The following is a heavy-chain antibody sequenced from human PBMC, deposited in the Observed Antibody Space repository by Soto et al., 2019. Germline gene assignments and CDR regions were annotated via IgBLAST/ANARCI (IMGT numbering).Heavy chain of an antibody. CDR1: GFSFSSYG. J-gene: IGHJ4*02. D-gene: IGHD3-22*01. Sequence: QVQLVESGGGVVQPGRFLRLSCAASGFSFSSYGMHWVRQAPGKGLEWVAVISYDGSNEHYADSVKGRFTISRDNSKDXXYLQMTSLRAEDTAVYYCAKDTYYYDSSGYYIFDYRGQGTMVNVSS. CDR3: AKDTYYYDSSGYYIFDY. CDR2: ISYDGSNE. V-gene: IGHV3-30*18.